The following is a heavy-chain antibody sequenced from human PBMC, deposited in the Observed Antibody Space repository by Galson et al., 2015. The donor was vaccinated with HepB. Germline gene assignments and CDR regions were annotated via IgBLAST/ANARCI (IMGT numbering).Heavy chain of an antibody. CDR2: ISAYNGNT. V-gene: IGHV1-18*01. J-gene: IGHJ5*02. CDR3: ARTDVRILGAKVRPGWFDP. CDR1: GYTFTSYG. D-gene: IGHD1-26*01. Sequence: SVKVSCKASGYTFTSYGISWVRQAPGQGLEWMGWISAYNGNTNYAQKLQGRVTMTTDTSTGTAYMELRSLRSDDTAVYYCARTDVRILGAKVRPGWFDPWGQGTLVTVSS.